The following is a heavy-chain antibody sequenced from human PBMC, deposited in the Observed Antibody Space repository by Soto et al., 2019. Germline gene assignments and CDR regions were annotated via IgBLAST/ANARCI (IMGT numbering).Heavy chain of an antibody. CDR2: IYYSGNT. CDR3: ARGGGSPYHNHEFDF. Sequence: TSETLSLTCTVSGDSISSGDYYWSWIRQPPGKGLEWIGCIYYSGNTYYNPSLKRRFSISVDTSKNQFSLQLSSVTVADTAVYHCARGGGSPYHNHEFDFWGQGTLVTVSS. J-gene: IGHJ4*02. D-gene: IGHD6-13*01. V-gene: IGHV4-30-4*01. CDR1: GDSISSGDYY.